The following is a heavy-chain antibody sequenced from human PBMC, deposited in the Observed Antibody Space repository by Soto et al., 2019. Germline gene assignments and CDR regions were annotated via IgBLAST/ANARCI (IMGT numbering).Heavy chain of an antibody. Sequence: SETLSLTCTFSGSSITNYYWSWIRQPAGKGLEWIGRIYTKERTNYNLSFRNRVTMSVDTSKNQFSLKLDAVTAADTAVYYCARDDYKDGGNNWFDPWGQGTLVTVSS. CDR2: IYTKERT. V-gene: IGHV4-4*07. D-gene: IGHD3-16*01. J-gene: IGHJ5*02. CDR3: ARDDYKDGGNNWFDP. CDR1: GSSITNYY.